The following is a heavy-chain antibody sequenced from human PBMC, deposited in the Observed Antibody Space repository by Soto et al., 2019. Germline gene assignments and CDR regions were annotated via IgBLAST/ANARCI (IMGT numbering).Heavy chain of an antibody. J-gene: IGHJ4*02. V-gene: IGHV3-30*18. CDR3: VKGEYYYDGSAYYPFDY. CDR1: GFTFSSYG. D-gene: IGHD3-22*01. CDR2: ISYDGSRT. Sequence: GGSLRLSCAASGFTFSSYGMHWVRQAPGKGLEWVAFISYDGSRTHYADSVKGRFTISRDNSKNTAYLQMSSLRPEDTAVYYCVKGEYYYDGSAYYPFDYWGQGRMVTVSS.